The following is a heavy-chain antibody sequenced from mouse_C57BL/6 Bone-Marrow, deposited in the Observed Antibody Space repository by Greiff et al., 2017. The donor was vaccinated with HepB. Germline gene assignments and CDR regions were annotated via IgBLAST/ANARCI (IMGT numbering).Heavy chain of an antibody. CDR2: IDPENGDT. CDR1: GFNINDDY. D-gene: IGHD2-12*01. J-gene: IGHJ4*01. CDR3: TTYREYDDAMDY. V-gene: IGHV14-4*01. Sequence: EVQLQQSGAELVRPGASVKLSCTASGFNINDDYMHWVKQRPEQGLEWIGWIDPENGDTEYASKFQGKATITADTSSNTAYLQLSSLTSEDTAVYYCTTYREYDDAMDYWGQGTSVTVSS.